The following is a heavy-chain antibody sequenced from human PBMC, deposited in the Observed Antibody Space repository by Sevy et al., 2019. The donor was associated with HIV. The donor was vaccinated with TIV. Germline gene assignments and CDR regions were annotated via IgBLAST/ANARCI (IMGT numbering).Heavy chain of an antibody. Sequence: GGSLRLSCAASGFTFSSYGMHWVRQAPGKGLEWVAVISYDGSNKYYADSVKGRFTISRDNSKNTLYLQMNSLRAEDTAVYSCARDRGAAAAAPDYWGQGTLVTVSS. J-gene: IGHJ4*02. D-gene: IGHD6-13*01. CDR2: ISYDGSNK. CDR1: GFTFSSYG. V-gene: IGHV3-30*03. CDR3: ARDRGAAAAAPDY.